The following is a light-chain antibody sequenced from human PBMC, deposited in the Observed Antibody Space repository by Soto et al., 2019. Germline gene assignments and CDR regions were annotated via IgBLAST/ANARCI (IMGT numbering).Light chain of an antibody. Sequence: DIQMTQAPSTLSVSVGDRVTLTCRASQSIGGWLAWYQQKPGKAPKLLIYEASTLQSGVPSRFSGSGSGTDFTLTISSLQPEDFATSYCQKSDTYPLKFGKGTK. CDR3: QKSDTYPLK. V-gene: IGKV1-5*01. J-gene: IGKJ1*01. CDR1: QSIGGW. CDR2: EAS.